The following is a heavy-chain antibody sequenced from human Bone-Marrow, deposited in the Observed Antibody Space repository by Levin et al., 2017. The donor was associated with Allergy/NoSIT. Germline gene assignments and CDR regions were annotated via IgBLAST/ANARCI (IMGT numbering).Heavy chain of an antibody. V-gene: IGHV1-18*01. CDR2: ISAFNGNT. CDR1: GYTFSNFG. J-gene: IGHJ4*02. D-gene: IGHD2-15*01. CDR3: ARRGLSCSGDSCYSGV. Sequence: EASVKVSCETSGYTFSNFGISWVRQAPGQGLEYMGWISAFNGNTHYAQNFQGRLAMTIDTSASTAFMELKSLGSHDTAVYFCARRGLSCSGDSCYSGVWGQGTLVTVSS.